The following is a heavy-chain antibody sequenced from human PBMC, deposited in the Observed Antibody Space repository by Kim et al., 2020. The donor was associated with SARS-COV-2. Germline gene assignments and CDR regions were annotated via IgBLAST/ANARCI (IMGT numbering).Heavy chain of an antibody. V-gene: IGHV1-69*01. J-gene: IGHJ4*02. D-gene: IGHD3-10*01. Sequence: KFQGRVTITADESTSTAYMELSSLRSEDTAVYYCARVGGIWFGELLQFDYWGQGTLVTVSS. CDR3: ARVGGIWFGELLQFDY.